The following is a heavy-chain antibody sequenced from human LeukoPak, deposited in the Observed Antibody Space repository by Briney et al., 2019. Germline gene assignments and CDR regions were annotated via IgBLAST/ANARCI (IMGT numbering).Heavy chain of an antibody. CDR2: IYHSGST. CDR3: ARSNYVWGSYRPTYLTV. CDR1: GDSISSNNW. V-gene: IGHV4-4*02. D-gene: IGHD3-16*02. Sequence: SETLSLTCAVSGDSISSNNWWSWVRQPPGKGLEWIGEIYHSGSTNYNPSLKSRVTISVDTSKNQFSLKLSSVTAADTAVYYCARSNYVWGSYRPTYLTVWGQGTLVTVSS. J-gene: IGHJ4*02.